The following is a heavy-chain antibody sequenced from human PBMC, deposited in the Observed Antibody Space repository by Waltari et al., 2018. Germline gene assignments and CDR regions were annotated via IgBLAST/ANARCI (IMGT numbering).Heavy chain of an antibody. CDR3: AREWSTGDWFDP. V-gene: IGHV3-33*08. Sequence: QVQLVESGGGVVQPGRSLRLSCAASGFTFSSYGMHWVRQAPGKGLEWVAVIWYDGSNKYYADSVKGRFTISRDNSKNTLYLQMNSLRAEDTAMYYCAREWSTGDWFDPWGQGTLVTVSS. CDR2: IWYDGSNK. CDR1: GFTFSSYG. D-gene: IGHD2-8*01. J-gene: IGHJ5*02.